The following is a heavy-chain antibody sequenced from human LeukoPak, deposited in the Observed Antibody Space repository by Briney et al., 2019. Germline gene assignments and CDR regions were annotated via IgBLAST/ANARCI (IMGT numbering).Heavy chain of an antibody. CDR3: AKDLGDSSSWYFDY. D-gene: IGHD6-13*01. CDR2: ISYDGSNK. V-gene: IGHV3-30*18. J-gene: IGHJ4*02. Sequence: PGGSLRLSCAASGFTFSSYGMHWVRQAPGKGLEWVAVISYDGSNKNHADSVKGRFTISRDNSKNTLYLQMNSLRAEDTAVYYCAKDLGDSSSWYFDYWGQGTLVTVSS. CDR1: GFTFSSYG.